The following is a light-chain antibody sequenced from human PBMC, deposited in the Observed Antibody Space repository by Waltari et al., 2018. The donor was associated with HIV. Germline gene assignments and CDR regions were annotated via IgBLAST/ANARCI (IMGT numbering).Light chain of an antibody. Sequence: QSALTQPASLSGSPGPSITISCPGPSRGVGEYNLVPRYQQHPGKAPKLMIYEGSKRPSGVSNRFSGSKSGNTASLTISGLQAEDEADYYCWSYAGSSTSVFGGGTKLTVL. CDR3: WSYAGSSTSV. J-gene: IGLJ2*01. CDR2: EGS. CDR1: SRGVGEYNL. V-gene: IGLV2-23*01.